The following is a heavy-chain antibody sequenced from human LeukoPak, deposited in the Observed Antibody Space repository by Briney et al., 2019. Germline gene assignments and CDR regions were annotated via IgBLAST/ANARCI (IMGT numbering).Heavy chain of an antibody. D-gene: IGHD6-13*01. CDR3: AREIRYSSSRYPWYFDL. Sequence: SDTLSLTCTVSGGSISSGDYYWRWIRQPPGKGLEWIGYIYYSGSTYYNPSLKSRVTTSVDTSKNQFSLKLSSVTAADTAVYYCAREIRYSSSRYPWYFDLWGRGTLVTVSS. CDR1: GGSISSGDYY. CDR2: IYYSGST. J-gene: IGHJ2*01. V-gene: IGHV4-30-4*02.